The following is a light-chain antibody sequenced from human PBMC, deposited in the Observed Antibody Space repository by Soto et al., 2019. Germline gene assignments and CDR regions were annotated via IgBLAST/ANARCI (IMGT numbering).Light chain of an antibody. J-gene: IGKJ1*01. CDR1: QGIGND. CDR2: AAS. V-gene: IGKV1-6*01. Sequence: AIQMTQSPSSLSASVGDRVTITCRASQGIGNDLGWYQQKPGKAPKLLIYAASSLQSGVPSRFSGSGSGTDFTLTISSLQPEDFATYYCLQDYNYPTFGQGTKVDIK. CDR3: LQDYNYPT.